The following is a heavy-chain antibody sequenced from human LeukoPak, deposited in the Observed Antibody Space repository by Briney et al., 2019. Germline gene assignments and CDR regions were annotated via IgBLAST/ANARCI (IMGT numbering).Heavy chain of an antibody. CDR3: ARDGNYYGSGSRLDWFDP. CDR1: GDSVASNSAA. V-gene: IGHV6-1*01. D-gene: IGHD3-10*01. Sequence: SQTLSLTCAISGDSVASNSAAWNWIRQSPSRGLEWLGSTYQRSKWHNDYAVSVKSRITINPDTSKNQFSLQLNSVTPEDTAVYYCARDGNYYGSGSRLDWFDPWGQGTLVTVSS. J-gene: IGHJ5*02. CDR2: TYQRSKWHN.